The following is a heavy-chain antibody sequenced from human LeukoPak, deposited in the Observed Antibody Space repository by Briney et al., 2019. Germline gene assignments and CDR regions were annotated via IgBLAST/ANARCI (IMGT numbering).Heavy chain of an antibody. D-gene: IGHD2-15*01. V-gene: IGHV5-51*01. CDR1: GYRFTTYW. CDR2: IYPGDSYT. Sequence: GESLKISWKGSGYRFTTYWIGWVRQMPGKGLEWMGIIYPGDSYTRYSPSFQGQVTISADKSISTAYLQWSSLKASDSAMYYWARKRIGWSPIFVYWGQGTLVTVSS. J-gene: IGHJ4*02. CDR3: ARKRIGWSPIFVY.